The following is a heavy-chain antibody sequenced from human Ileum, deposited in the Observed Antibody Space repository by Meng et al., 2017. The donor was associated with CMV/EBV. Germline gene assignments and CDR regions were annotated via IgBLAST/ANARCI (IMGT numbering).Heavy chain of an antibody. CDR2: INPKSGRA. CDR1: GDSFSGYY. CDR3: ARGVRVGTSREFYFDY. D-gene: IGHD1-26*01. Sequence: VQLVQSGAEGSKPGAPVNVSCKASGDSFSGYYIQWVRQAPGQGPEWMGWINPKSGRANYAQKFQGRVTLTMDTSISTANMELSSLRSDDTAVYYCARGVRVGTSREFYFDYWGPGTLVAVSS. V-gene: IGHV1-2*02. J-gene: IGHJ4*02.